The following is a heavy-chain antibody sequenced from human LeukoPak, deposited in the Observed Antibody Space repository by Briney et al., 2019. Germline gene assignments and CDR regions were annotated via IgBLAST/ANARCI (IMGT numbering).Heavy chain of an antibody. D-gene: IGHD2-15*01. CDR2: VGGSGGGT. V-gene: IGHV3-23*01. J-gene: IGHJ4*02. CDR1: GFTFSNYA. CDR3: AKVRIGYCSGGNCYVFDY. Sequence: GGSLRLSCAASGFTFSNYAMSWVRQAPGKGLEWVSAVGGSGGGTFYADSVKGRFTVSRDNSKNTLYLQMNSLGVEDTAVYYCAKVRIGYCSGGNCYVFDYWGQGTLVTVSS.